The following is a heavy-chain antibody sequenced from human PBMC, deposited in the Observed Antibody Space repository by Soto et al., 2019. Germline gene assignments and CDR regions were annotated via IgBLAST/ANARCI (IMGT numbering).Heavy chain of an antibody. CDR1: GYTFTVYY. CDR3: ARDLAKGGGSAGFDY. CDR2: INPKSGGT. V-gene: IGHV1-2*02. D-gene: IGHD1-26*01. J-gene: IGHJ4*02. Sequence: ASVKVSCKASGYTFTVYYMHWVRQAPGQGLEWMGWINPKSGGTMYPQKFQGRVTMTWDTSISTAYMALTRLRSDDTAVYYCARDLAKGGGSAGFDYWGQGTLVTVS.